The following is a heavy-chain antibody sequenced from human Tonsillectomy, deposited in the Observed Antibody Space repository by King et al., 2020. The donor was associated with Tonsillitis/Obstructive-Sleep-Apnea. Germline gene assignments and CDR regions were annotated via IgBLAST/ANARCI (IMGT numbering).Heavy chain of an antibody. D-gene: IGHD1-1*01. CDR2: IIPIFATT. V-gene: IGHV1-69*01. CDR3: ARGGGYNLPRGFYYYYMDV. CDR1: GGTFSSYA. J-gene: IGHJ6*03. Sequence: QLVQSGAEVKKPGSSLKVSCKASGGTFSSYAISWVRQAPGQGLEWMGGIIPIFATTNYAQKFPGRVTITADESTSTAYMELSSLRSEDTAVYFCARGGGYNLPRGFYYYYMDVWGKGTTVTVSS.